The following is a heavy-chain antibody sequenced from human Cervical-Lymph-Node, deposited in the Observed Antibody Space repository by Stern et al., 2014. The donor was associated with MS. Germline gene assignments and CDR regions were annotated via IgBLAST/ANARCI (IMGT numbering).Heavy chain of an antibody. CDR3: TRHTVRGGHCEPGQKPPCRGA. CDR2: IRSKANSYAT. Sequence: EVQLVESGGGLVQPGGSLKLSCAASGFTFSGSAMHWVRQASGKGLEWVGRIRSKANSYATAYAASVKGRFTISRDDSKNPAYLQMNSLKTEDTAVYYCTRHTVRGGHCEPGQKPPCRGARG. CDR1: GFTFSGSA. V-gene: IGHV3-73*01. J-gene: IGHJ1*01. D-gene: IGHD2-21*01.